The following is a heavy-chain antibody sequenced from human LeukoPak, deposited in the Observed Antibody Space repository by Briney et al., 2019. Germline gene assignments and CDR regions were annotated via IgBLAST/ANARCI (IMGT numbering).Heavy chain of an antibody. Sequence: GGSLRLSCAASGFTFSSYSMNWVRQAPGKGLEWVSSISSSSSYIYYVDSVKGRFTISRDNAKNSLYLQMNSLRAEDTAVYYCARDEGTVRYSSSWYYYYWGQGTLVTVSS. D-gene: IGHD6-13*01. CDR1: GFTFSSYS. CDR2: ISSSSSYI. V-gene: IGHV3-21*01. CDR3: ARDEGTVRYSSSWYYYY. J-gene: IGHJ4*02.